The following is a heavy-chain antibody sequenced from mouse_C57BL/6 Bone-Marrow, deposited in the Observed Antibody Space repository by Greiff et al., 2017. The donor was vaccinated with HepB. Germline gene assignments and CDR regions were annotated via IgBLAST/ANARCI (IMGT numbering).Heavy chain of an antibody. V-gene: IGHV5-15*01. CDR3: ARHSKGGITTVEGYAMDD. CDR1: GFTFSDYG. D-gene: IGHD1-1*01. J-gene: IGHJ4*01. CDR2: ISNLAYSI. Sequence: EVKLVESGGGLVQPGGSLKLSCAASGFTFSDYGMAWVRQAPRKGPEWVAFISNLAYSIYYADTVTGRFTISRENAKNTLYLEMSRLRSEDTAMYYCARHSKGGITTVEGYAMDDWGQGTSVTVSS.